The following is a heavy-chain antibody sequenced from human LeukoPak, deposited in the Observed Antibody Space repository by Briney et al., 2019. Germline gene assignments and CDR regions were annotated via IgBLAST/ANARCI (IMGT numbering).Heavy chain of an antibody. CDR1: GFTFSTFA. D-gene: IGHD3-22*01. CDR3: ARGPTMKMDV. Sequence: PGGSLRLSCAASGFTFSTFAMIWVRQPPGKGLEWVSSINSYSSYIYYADSVKGRFTISRDNAKNSLYLQMNSLRAEDTAVYYCARGPTMKMDVWGKGTTVTVSS. V-gene: IGHV3-21*01. J-gene: IGHJ6*04. CDR2: INSYSSYI.